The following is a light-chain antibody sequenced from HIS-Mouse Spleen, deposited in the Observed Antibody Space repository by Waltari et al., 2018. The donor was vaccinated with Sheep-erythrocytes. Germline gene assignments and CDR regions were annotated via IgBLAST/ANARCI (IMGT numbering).Light chain of an antibody. Sequence: DVVMTQSPLSLPVTLGQPASSSCRSSQSLVHSDGNTYLNWFQQRPGQSPRRLIYNVSNRDSGVPDRFSGSGSGTDFTLKISRVEAEDVGVYYCMQGTFGQGTKLEIK. CDR3: MQGT. CDR1: QSLVHSDGNTY. J-gene: IGKJ2*01. CDR2: NVS. V-gene: IGKV2-30*02.